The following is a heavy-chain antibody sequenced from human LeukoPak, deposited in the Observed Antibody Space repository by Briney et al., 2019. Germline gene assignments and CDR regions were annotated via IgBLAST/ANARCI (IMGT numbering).Heavy chain of an antibody. CDR1: GFTFNSYA. Sequence: GGSLRLSCAASGFTFNSYAMSWVRQAPGKGLEWVSSISGTGGSTYYADSVKGRFTISRDNSKNTLYLQLKSLRAEDTAVYYCAKIAHYGLLTGFPRYFFFDYWGQGTLVTVSS. CDR2: ISGTGGST. V-gene: IGHV3-23*01. CDR3: AKIAHYGLLTGFPRYFFFDY. D-gene: IGHD3-9*01. J-gene: IGHJ4*02.